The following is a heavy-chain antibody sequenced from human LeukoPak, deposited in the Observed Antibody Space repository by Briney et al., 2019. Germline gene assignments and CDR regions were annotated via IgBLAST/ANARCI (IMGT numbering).Heavy chain of an antibody. Sequence: GESLKISCKGSGYSFSSYWIGWVRQMPGKGLEWMGIIYPGDSDTRYSPSFQGQVTISADKSISTAYPQWSILKASDTTMYYCARRDGYDSTTFDYWGQGTLVTVSS. CDR3: ARRDGYDSTTFDY. CDR2: IYPGDSDT. V-gene: IGHV5-51*01. J-gene: IGHJ4*02. D-gene: IGHD5-24*01. CDR1: GYSFSSYW.